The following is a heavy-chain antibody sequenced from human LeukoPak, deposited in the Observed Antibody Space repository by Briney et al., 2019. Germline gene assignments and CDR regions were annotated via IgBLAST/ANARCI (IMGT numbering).Heavy chain of an antibody. J-gene: IGHJ6*02. CDR2: INPNSGST. CDR1: GYTFTGYY. Sequence: ASVKVSCKASGYTFTGYYMHWVRQAPGQGLEWMGWINPNSGSTNYAQKFQGRVTMTRDTSISTAYMELSRLRSDDTAVYYCARDFNGYCYCTSWPGYGMDVWGQGTTVTVSS. D-gene: IGHD2-2*01. V-gene: IGHV1-2*02. CDR3: ARDFNGYCYCTSWPGYGMDV.